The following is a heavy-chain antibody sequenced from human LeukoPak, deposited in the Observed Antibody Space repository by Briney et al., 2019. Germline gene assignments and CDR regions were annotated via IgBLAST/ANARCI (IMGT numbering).Heavy chain of an antibody. CDR3: ARVGQGCFDL. Sequence: SETLSLTCTVSGGSISTYYWSWIRQPPGKGLEWLGYVDYSGSTNYNPSLKSRVTISVDTSKNQFSLRLSSVTAADTATYYCARVGQGCFDLWGRGTLVTVSS. J-gene: IGHJ2*01. CDR1: GGSISTYY. CDR2: VDYSGST. V-gene: IGHV4-59*01.